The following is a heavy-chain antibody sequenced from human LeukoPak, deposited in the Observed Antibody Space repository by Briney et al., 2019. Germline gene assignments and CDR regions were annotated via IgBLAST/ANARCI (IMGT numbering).Heavy chain of an antibody. CDR3: AKDRRRLRYFDWLLSGFDY. D-gene: IGHD3-9*01. Sequence: GGSLRLSCAASGFTFSSYAMSWVRQAPGKGLEGVSAIRGSGGSTVYADSVEGGVALPKDNSKNTLYLQMNSLRAEDTAVYYCAKDRRRLRYFDWLLSGFDYWGQGTLVTVSS. J-gene: IGHJ4*02. CDR2: IRGSGGST. V-gene: IGHV3-23*01. CDR1: GFTFSSYA.